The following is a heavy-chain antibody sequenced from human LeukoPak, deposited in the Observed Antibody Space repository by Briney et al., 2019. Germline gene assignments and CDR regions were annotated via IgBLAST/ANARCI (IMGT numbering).Heavy chain of an antibody. D-gene: IGHD2-2*03. CDR2: IYTSGST. CDR1: GGSISSYY. CDR3: ARDLVIVVVPAAIETNWFDP. V-gene: IGHV4-4*07. Sequence: SETLSLTCTVSGGSISSYYWSWIRQPAGKGLEWIGRIYTSGSTNYNPSLKSRVTMSVGTSKNQFSLKLSSVTAADTAVYYCARDLVIVVVPAAIETNWFDPWGQGTLVTVSS. J-gene: IGHJ5*02.